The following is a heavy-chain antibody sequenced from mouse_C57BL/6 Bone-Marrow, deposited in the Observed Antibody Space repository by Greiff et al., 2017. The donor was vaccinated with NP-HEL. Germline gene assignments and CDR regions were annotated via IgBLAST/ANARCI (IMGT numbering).Heavy chain of an antibody. CDR2: IYPRDGST. D-gene: IGHD2-2*01. CDR3: ARCYYYGYDDDAMDY. CDR1: GYTFTSYD. J-gene: IGHJ4*01. V-gene: IGHV1-85*01. Sequence: QVQLQQSGPELVKPGASVKLSCKASGYTFTSYDINWVKQRPGQGLEWIGWIYPRDGSTQYNEKFTGNATLTVETSSSTAYMELHSLTSEDSAVYFCARCYYYGYDDDAMDYWGQGTSVTVSS.